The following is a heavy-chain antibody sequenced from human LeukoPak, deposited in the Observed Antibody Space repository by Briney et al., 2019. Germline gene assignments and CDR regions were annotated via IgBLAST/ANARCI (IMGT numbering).Heavy chain of an antibody. D-gene: IGHD3-9*01. Sequence: GGSLKLSCAASGLTFSGSGIRWVRQASGKGLEWLGRIGRQGDSDATRYAASLKGKFTISRVDSRNTAYLQMNSLKTEDTAVYYCAGDYNFLTGLNYWGQGTLVTVSS. J-gene: IGHJ4*02. CDR2: IGRQGDSDAT. CDR1: GLTFSGSG. V-gene: IGHV3-73*01. CDR3: AGDYNFLTGLNY.